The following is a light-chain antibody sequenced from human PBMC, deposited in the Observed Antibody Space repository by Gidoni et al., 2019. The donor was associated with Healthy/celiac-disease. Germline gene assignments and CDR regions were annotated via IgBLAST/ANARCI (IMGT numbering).Light chain of an antibody. CDR2: STN. V-gene: IGLV8-61*01. CDR1: SGSVSTSYY. J-gene: IGLJ3*02. Sequence: QTVVTQEPSFSVSPGGTVTPTCGLSSGSVSTSYYPSWYQQTPGQAPRTLIYSTNTRSSGVPDRFSGSILGNKAALTITGAQADDESDYYCVLYMGSGRDWVFGGGTKLTVL. CDR3: VLYMGSGRDWV.